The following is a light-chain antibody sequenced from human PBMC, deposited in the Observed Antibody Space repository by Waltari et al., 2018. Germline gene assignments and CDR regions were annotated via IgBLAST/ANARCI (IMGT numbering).Light chain of an antibody. CDR1: QSVSRA. J-gene: IGKJ1*01. V-gene: IGKV3-20*01. CDR2: GAS. CDR3: QHYVSLPVT. Sequence: EIVLTQSPGTLSLSPGERATLSCRASQSVSRALAWYQQNPGQAPRLLIYGASHRATGIPDRFSGSGSGTDFSLISSRLEPEEFAVYYCQHYVSLPVTFGQGTKVEIK.